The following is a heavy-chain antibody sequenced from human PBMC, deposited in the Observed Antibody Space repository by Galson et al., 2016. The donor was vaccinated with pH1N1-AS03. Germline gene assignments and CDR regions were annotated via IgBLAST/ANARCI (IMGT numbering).Heavy chain of an antibody. CDR1: GGTFNTYA. D-gene: IGHD1-26*01. CDR3: ARAQHPDIVGVTGGWFDP. J-gene: IGHJ5*02. Sequence: SVKVSCKASGGTFNTYAISWVRQAPGQGLEWMGGIISIFGTTNRAQKLQGRVTITADESTSSVYMELSSLRSEDTAVYYCARAQHPDIVGVTGGWFDPWGQGTLVTVSS. V-gene: IGHV1-69*13. CDR2: IISIFGTT.